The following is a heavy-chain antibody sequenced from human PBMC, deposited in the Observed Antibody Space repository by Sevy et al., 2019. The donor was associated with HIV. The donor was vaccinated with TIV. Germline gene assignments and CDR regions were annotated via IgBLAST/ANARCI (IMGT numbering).Heavy chain of an antibody. Sequence: SETLSLTCTVSGGSISSGDYYWSWIRQPPGKGLEWIGYIYYSGSTYYNPSLKSRVTISVDTSKNQFSLKLSSLTAADTAVYYCARGLSGYDGAHYFDYWGQGTLVTVSS. V-gene: IGHV4-30-4*01. CDR1: GGSISSGDYY. CDR2: IYYSGST. J-gene: IGHJ4*02. CDR3: ARGLSGYDGAHYFDY. D-gene: IGHD5-12*01.